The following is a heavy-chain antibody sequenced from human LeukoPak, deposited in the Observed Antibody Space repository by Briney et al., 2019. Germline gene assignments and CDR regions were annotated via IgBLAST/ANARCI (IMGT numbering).Heavy chain of an antibody. CDR1: GGSISSYY. CDR3: ARFYDDSRREKRFDP. J-gene: IGHJ5*01. D-gene: IGHD3-22*01. V-gene: IGHV4-59*08. Sequence: SETLSLTCTVSGGSISSYYWSWIRKPPGKGQELIGYIYYSGSTDYNPSLKSRVTISVDTSKNPFSLKLSTVTAADTAVYYCARFYDDSRREKRFDPWGQGTLVTVSS. CDR2: IYYSGST.